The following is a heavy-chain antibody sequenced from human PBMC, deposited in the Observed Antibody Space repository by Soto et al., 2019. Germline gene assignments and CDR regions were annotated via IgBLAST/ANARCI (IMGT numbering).Heavy chain of an antibody. D-gene: IGHD6-6*01. CDR1: GFTFDDYV. CDR3: AKYSSSNLAFDI. CDR2: ISWNSGSI. J-gene: IGHJ3*02. Sequence: QPGGSLRLSCAASGFTFDDYVMHWVRQAPGKGLEWVSGISWNSGSIGYADSVKGRFTISRDNAKNSLYLQMNSLSAEDTALYYCAKYSSSNLAFDIWGQGTMVTVSS. V-gene: IGHV3-9*01.